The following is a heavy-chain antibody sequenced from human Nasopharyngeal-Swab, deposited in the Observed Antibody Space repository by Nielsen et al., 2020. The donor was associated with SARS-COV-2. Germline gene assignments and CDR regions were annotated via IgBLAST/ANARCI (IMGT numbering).Heavy chain of an antibody. V-gene: IGHV3-30*18. CDR3: AKELGGTIFGVVIISDDAFDI. CDR1: GFTFSSYG. Sequence: GSLRLSCAASGFTFSSYGMHWVRQAPGKGLAGVAVISYDGSNKYYADSVKGRFTISRDNSKNTLYLQMNSLRAEDTAVYYCAKELGGTIFGVVIISDDAFDIWGQGTMVTVSS. J-gene: IGHJ3*02. CDR2: ISYDGSNK. D-gene: IGHD3-3*01.